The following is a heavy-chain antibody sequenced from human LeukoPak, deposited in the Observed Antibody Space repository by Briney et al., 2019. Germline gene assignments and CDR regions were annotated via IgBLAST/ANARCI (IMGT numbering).Heavy chain of an antibody. V-gene: IGHV4-39*01. CDR1: GGSITRGTNY. Sequence: QASETLSLTCTVSGGSITRGTNYWGWIRQPPGKGLEWIGSIYYSGTTYYNPSLKSRVTISIDTSKNQVSLKLTSVTATDTAVYYCARHNPYFDYWGQGTLVTVSS. D-gene: IGHD1-14*01. J-gene: IGHJ4*02. CDR2: IYYSGTT. CDR3: ARHNPYFDY.